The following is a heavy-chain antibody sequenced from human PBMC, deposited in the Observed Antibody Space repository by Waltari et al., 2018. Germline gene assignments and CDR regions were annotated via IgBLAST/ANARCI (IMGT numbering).Heavy chain of an antibody. CDR2: IWYDGSNK. D-gene: IGHD5-12*01. CDR3: AAGPYSGYAFY. J-gene: IGHJ4*02. CDR1: GFTFSSYG. V-gene: IGHV3-33*01. Sequence: QVQLVESGGGVVQPGRSLRLSCAASGFTFSSYGMHWVRQAPGKGLEWVAVIWYDGSNKYYADSVKGRFNISRDNSKNTLYMQMNSLRAEDTAVYYCAAGPYSGYAFYWGQGTLVTVSS.